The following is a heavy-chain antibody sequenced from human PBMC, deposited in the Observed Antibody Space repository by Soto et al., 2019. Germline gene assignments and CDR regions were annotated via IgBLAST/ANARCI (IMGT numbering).Heavy chain of an antibody. CDR2: TYYRSKWYN. V-gene: IGHV6-1*01. CDR3: ARDGITGTTSNYYYYMDV. D-gene: IGHD1-7*01. CDR1: GDSVSSNSAA. J-gene: IGHJ6*03. Sequence: KQSRTLSLTCAISGDSVSSNSAAWNSIRQSPSRGLEWLGRTYYRSKWYNDYAVSGKSRITLNPDTSKNQFSLQLNSVTPEDTAVYYCARDGITGTTSNYYYYMDVWGKGTTVTVSS.